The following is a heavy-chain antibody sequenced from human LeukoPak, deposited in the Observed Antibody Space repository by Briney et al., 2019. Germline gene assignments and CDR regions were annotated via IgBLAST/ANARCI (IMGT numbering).Heavy chain of an antibody. Sequence: PSETLSLTCAVYGGSFSGYYWSWIRQPPGKGLEWIGEINHSGSTNYNPSLKSRVTISVDTSKNQFSLKLSSVTAADTAVYYCGANKYGGSSDAFDIWGQGTMVTVSS. CDR1: GGSFSGYY. CDR2: INHSGST. CDR3: GANKYGGSSDAFDI. V-gene: IGHV4-34*01. D-gene: IGHD5-12*01. J-gene: IGHJ3*02.